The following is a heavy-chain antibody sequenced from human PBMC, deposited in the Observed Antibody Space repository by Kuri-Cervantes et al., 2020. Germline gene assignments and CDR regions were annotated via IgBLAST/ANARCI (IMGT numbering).Heavy chain of an antibody. CDR1: GYTFTSYG. CDR2: ISAYNGNT. CDR3: ARDRDGLLPHYYYYGMDV. D-gene: IGHD3-9*01. V-gene: IGHV1-18*01. J-gene: IGHJ6*02. Sequence: ASVKVSCKASGYTFTSYGISWVRQAPGQGLEWMGWISAYNGNTNYAQKLQGRVTMTTDTSTSTAYMELRSLRSDDTAVYYCARDRDGLLPHYYYYGMDVWGQGTTVTVSS.